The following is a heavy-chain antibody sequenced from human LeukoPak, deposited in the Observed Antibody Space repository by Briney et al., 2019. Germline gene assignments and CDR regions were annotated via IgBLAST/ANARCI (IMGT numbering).Heavy chain of an antibody. CDR3: ARDAPYSGGCCAFDI. V-gene: IGHV3-30-3*01. Sequence: GVSVTLLCVVSIFIFWSYALHWLRQAPGKGLEGVAVISADVNEQYYADSVKGRFTMSRDNSKNTLFLQMTSLRTDDTAVYFCARDAPYSGGCCAFDIWGQGTTVIVS. J-gene: IGHJ3*02. CDR2: ISADVNEQ. D-gene: IGHD6-19*01. CDR1: IFIFWSYA.